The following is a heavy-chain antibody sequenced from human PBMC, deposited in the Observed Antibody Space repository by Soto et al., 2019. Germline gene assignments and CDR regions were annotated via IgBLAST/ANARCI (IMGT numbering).Heavy chain of an antibody. V-gene: IGHV3-72*01. CDR1: GFTFSDHY. CDR2: TRNKVDSYTT. Sequence: PGGSLRLSCAASGFTFSDHYMEWVRQAPGKGLEWVGRTRNKVDSYTTEYAASVRGRFTISRDDSKTSLYLQMNSLKTEDTALYYRATGTVGAMDYWGQGTLVTVSS. CDR3: ATGTVGAMDY. D-gene: IGHD1-26*01. J-gene: IGHJ4*02.